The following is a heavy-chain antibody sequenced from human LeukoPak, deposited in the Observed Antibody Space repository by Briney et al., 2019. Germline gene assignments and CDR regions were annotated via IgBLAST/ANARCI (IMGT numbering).Heavy chain of an antibody. CDR3: AKQAAYSGYYYFDY. CDR1: GFTFSNYA. CDR2: IDGNGGNT. V-gene: IGHV3-23*01. Sequence: GGSLRLSCAASGFTFSNYAMSWVRQAPGKGLEWVSAIDGNGGNTHYADSVKGRFTISRDNSQNTPYLQMNSLRAEDTAVYYCAKQAAYSGYYYFDYWGQGTLVTVSS. D-gene: IGHD1-26*01. J-gene: IGHJ4*02.